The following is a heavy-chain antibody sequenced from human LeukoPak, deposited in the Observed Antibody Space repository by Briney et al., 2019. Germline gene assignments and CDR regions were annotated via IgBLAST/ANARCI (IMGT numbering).Heavy chain of an antibody. V-gene: IGHV3-64D*09. J-gene: IGHJ6*02. CDR3: VRGYSFGLYGRDV. CDR2: IGDSGGST. D-gene: IGHD2-15*01. Sequence: GGSQRLSCSASGFPFSSDAMHWVRQAPGKGLEYVSAIGDSGGSTYYADSVKGRFTISRDNSKNTLYLQMSSLRAEDTAVYFCVRGYSFGLYGRDVWGQGPAVTVSS. CDR1: GFPFSSDA.